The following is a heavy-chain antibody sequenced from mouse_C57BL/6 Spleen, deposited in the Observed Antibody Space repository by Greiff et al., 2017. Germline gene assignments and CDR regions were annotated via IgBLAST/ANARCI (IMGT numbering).Heavy chain of an antibody. J-gene: IGHJ1*03. CDR3: ARSRDYGSSFYWYFDV. CDR2: IYPGSGST. Sequence: QVQLQQPGAELVKPGASVKMSCKASGYTFTSYWITWVKQRPGQGLAWIGDIYPGSGSTNYNEQFKSKATLTVDTSSSTAYMQLSSLTSEDSAVYYCARSRDYGSSFYWYFDVWGTGTTVTVSS. CDR1: GYTFTSYW. D-gene: IGHD1-1*01. V-gene: IGHV1-55*01.